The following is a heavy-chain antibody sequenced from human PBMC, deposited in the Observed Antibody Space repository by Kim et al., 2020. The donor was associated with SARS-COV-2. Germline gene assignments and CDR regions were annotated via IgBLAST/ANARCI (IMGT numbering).Heavy chain of an antibody. CDR3: AKDHRVTTRWFDP. Sequence: TGQGRFTTSRDNSKNTLYRQMTSLRAGDTAVYYCAKDHRVTTRWFDPWGQGTLVTVSS. J-gene: IGHJ5*02. V-gene: IGHV3-23*01. D-gene: IGHD4-17*01.